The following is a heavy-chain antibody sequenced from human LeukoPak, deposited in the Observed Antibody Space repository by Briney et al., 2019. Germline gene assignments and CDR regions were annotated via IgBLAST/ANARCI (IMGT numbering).Heavy chain of an antibody. J-gene: IGHJ2*01. CDR1: GGSISSYY. CDR2: IYYSGST. Sequence: SETLSLTCTVSGGSISSYYWSWIRQPPGKGLEWIGYIYYSGSTNYNPSLKGRVTISVDTSKNQFSLKLSSVTAADTAVYYCASREYSPRTLHWYFDLWGRGTLVTVSS. D-gene: IGHD5-18*01. CDR3: ASREYSPRTLHWYFDL. V-gene: IGHV4-59*08.